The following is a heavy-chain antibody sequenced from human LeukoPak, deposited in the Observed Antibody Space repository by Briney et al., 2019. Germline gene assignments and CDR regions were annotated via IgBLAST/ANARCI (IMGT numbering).Heavy chain of an antibody. J-gene: IGHJ2*01. CDR3: VRDFGQELGYFAL. CDR1: GFTFSRYS. D-gene: IGHD3-10*01. V-gene: IGHV3-48*04. Sequence: GGSLRLSCGASGFTFSRYSMNWVRQAPGKGLEWISYISRSSSTIYYADSVKGRFTISRDNAKNSLYLQMNSLRVEDTAVYYCVRDFGQELGYFALWGRGTLVTVSS. CDR2: ISRSSSTI.